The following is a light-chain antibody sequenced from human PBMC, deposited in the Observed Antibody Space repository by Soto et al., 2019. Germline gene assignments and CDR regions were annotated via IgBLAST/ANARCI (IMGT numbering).Light chain of an antibody. CDR3: SSYSKTSPVI. J-gene: IGLJ2*01. CDR1: SSDVGGYGY. CDR2: DVS. Sequence: QPVLTQPASMSGSPGQSITISCTGTSSDVGGYGYVSWYQQHPGKPPKLMIYDVSDRPSGVSNRFSGSKSGNTASLTISGLQAEDDADYYCSSYSKTSPVIFGGGTKLTVL. V-gene: IGLV2-14*03.